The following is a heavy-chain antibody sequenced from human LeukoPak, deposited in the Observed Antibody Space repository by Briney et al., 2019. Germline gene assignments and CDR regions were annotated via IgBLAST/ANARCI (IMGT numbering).Heavy chain of an antibody. J-gene: IGHJ4*02. CDR3: AKDLVGIAVN. D-gene: IGHD6-19*01. Sequence: GGSLRLSCEASGFTFTKFWMSWVRQAPGKGLVWVSHINGDGSNVNYADSVKGRFTISRDNAKDTLYLQMNSLRAEDTAVYYCAKDLVGIAVNWGQGTLVTVSS. V-gene: IGHV3-74*01. CDR1: GFTFTKFW. CDR2: INGDGSNV.